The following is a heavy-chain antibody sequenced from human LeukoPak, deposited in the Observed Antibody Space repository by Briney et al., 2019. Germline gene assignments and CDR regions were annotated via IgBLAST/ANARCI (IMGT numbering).Heavy chain of an antibody. CDR3: ASIVGATNS. J-gene: IGHJ5*02. CDR2: IYYSGST. CDR1: GGSISSSSYY. Sequence: SETLSLTRTVSGGSISSSSYYWGWIRQPPGKGLEWIGSIYYSGSTYYNPPLKSRVTISVDTSKNQFSLKLSSVTAADTAVYYCASIVGATNSWGQGTLVTVSS. D-gene: IGHD1-26*01. V-gene: IGHV4-39*01.